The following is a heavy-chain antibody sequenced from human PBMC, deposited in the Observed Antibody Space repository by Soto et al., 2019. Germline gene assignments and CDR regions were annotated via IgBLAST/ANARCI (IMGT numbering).Heavy chain of an antibody. CDR1: GFSFSSYG. CDR3: RKQASDCNDHFDY. Sequence: QVQLVESGGGVVQPGGSLRLSCEASGFSFSSYGMNWVRQAPGKGLEWVAMISYDGTNEYSADSLKGRCTISGNNSKKAVYLQMNNRRAENPAFYYGRKQASDCNDHFDYWGQGTLVTVSS. D-gene: IGHD1-1*01. J-gene: IGHJ4*02. V-gene: IGHV3-30*18. CDR2: ISYDGTNE.